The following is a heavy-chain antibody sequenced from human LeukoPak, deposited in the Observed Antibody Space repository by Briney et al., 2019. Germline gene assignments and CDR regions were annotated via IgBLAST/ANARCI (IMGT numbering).Heavy chain of an antibody. J-gene: IGHJ4*02. V-gene: IGHV3-21*01. CDR3: ARGYYDFWSGDYLYYFDY. CDR2: ISNSGDYI. Sequence: GGSLRLSCTVSGFTFSSFTMNWVRQGPGKGLEWVASISNSGDYISYADSLKGRFTISRDNAKNSLFLQMSSLRAEDTAVYYCARGYYDFWSGDYLYYFDYWGQGTLVTVSS. CDR1: GFTFSSFT. D-gene: IGHD3-3*01.